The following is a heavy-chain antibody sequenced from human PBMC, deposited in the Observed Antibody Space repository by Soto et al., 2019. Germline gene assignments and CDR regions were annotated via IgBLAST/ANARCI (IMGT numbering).Heavy chain of an antibody. D-gene: IGHD4-17*01. CDR3: AATGYRDNPTAA. J-gene: IGHJ5*02. CDR2: VYPGDSDT. Sequence: GESLKISCEGSDYSFSNYWIGWVRQMPGKGLEWMGIVYPGDSDTRYRPSFQGQVTISADKSISTAYLQWSSLKASDTAMYYCAATGYRDNPTAAWGQGTLVTVSS. V-gene: IGHV5-51*01. CDR1: DYSFSNYW.